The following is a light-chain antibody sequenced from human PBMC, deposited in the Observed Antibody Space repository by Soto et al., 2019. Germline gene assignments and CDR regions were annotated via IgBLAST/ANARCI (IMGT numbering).Light chain of an antibody. CDR3: QEYYSTVRT. CDR2: WAS. Sequence: DGEMSRLKESLGVFQGERADLGCQCSMSVLSSSNNLNYLAWYQQKPGQPPKLLIYWASTRESGVPDRFSGSGSGTDFTLTIRSLQAEDVAVYYCQEYYSTVRTFGPGTKVDIK. J-gene: IGKJ3*01. CDR1: MSVLSSSNNLNY. V-gene: IGKV4-1*01.